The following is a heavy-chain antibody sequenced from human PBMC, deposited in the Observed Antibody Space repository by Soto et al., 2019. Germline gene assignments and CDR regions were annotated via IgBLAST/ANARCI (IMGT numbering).Heavy chain of an antibody. D-gene: IGHD1-7*01. Sequence: SETLSLTCAVYGGSFSGYYWSWIRQPPGKGLEWIGEINHSGSTNYNPSLKSRVTISVDTSKNQFSLKLSSVTAADTAVYYCARGPLELPYYYYYMDVWGKGTTVTVSS. J-gene: IGHJ6*03. CDR3: ARGPLELPYYYYYMDV. CDR1: GGSFSGYY. V-gene: IGHV4-34*01. CDR2: INHSGST.